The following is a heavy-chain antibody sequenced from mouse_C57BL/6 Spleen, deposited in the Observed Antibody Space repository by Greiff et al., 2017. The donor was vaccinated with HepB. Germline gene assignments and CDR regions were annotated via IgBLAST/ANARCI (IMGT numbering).Heavy chain of an antibody. D-gene: IGHD2-3*01. Sequence: VKLQQPGAELVKPGASVKLSCKASGYTFTSYWMHWVKQRPGQGLEWIGMIHPNSGSTNYNEKFKSKATLTVDKSSSTAYMQLSSLTSEDSAVYYCARGLLLYYFDYWGQGTTLTVSS. CDR2: IHPNSGST. CDR3: ARGLLLYYFDY. CDR1: GYTFTSYW. V-gene: IGHV1-64*01. J-gene: IGHJ2*01.